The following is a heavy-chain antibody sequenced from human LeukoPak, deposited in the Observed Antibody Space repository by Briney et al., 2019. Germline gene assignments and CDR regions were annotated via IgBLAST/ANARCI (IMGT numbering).Heavy chain of an antibody. CDR1: GYTFTSYY. CDR3: ARGRPAYGSGSYYKGTIDY. V-gene: IGHV1-46*01. CDR2: INPSGGST. Sequence: ASVKVSCKASGYTFTSYYMHWVRQAPGQGLEWMGIINPSGGSTSYAQKFQGRVTMTRDTSTSTVYMELSSLRSEDTAVYYCARGRPAYGSGSYYKGTIDYWGQGTLVTVPS. J-gene: IGHJ4*02. D-gene: IGHD3-10*01.